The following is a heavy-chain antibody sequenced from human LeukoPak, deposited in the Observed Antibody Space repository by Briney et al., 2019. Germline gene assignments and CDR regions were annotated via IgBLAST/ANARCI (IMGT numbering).Heavy chain of an antibody. CDR3: AKGGAVSSKSITMIRGTRRYYYYMDV. D-gene: IGHD3-10*01. CDR1: GFTFSSCG. Sequence: GGSLRLSCAASGFTFSSCGMSCVPHAPGKGLEWVSALSDSGGSTFYADSVKGRFTISRDNSKNTLYLQMNRLRAEDTAVYYCAKGGAVSSKSITMIRGTRRYYYYMDVWGKGTTVTISS. CDR2: LSDSGGST. V-gene: IGHV3-23*01. J-gene: IGHJ6*03.